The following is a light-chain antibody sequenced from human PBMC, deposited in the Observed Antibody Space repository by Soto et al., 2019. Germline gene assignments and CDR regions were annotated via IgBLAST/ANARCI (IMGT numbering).Light chain of an antibody. CDR3: CSYAGSSTLYV. CDR1: SSDVGYYDY. J-gene: IGLJ1*01. CDR2: EGS. V-gene: IGLV2-23*01. Sequence: QSVLTQPPSASGFPGQSVTISCTGTSSDVGYYDYVSWYQQHPGKAPKLVIYEGSKRPSGVSNRFSGSKSGNTASLTISGLQAEDEADYYCCSYAGSSTLYVFGTGTKVTVL.